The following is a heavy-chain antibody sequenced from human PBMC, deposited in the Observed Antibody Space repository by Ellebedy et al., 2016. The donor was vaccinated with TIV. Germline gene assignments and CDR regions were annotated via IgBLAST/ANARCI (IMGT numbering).Heavy chain of an antibody. CDR1: AFSLTTYS. Sequence: GESLKISXAASAFSLTTYSMNWVRQAPGEGLEWVSSISSSSLYMYYADSVRGRFTMSRDNAKNSVFLQMNSLRTEDTAVYYCARDGEYNSGWSSRQLWGQGTLVTVSS. D-gene: IGHD6-19*01. J-gene: IGHJ1*01. CDR2: ISSSSLYM. CDR3: ARDGEYNSGWSSRQL. V-gene: IGHV3-21*01.